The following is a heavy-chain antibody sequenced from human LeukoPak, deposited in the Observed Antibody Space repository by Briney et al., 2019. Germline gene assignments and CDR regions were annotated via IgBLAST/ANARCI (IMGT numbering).Heavy chain of an antibody. CDR1: GFTFSSYS. Sequence: PGGSLRLSCAASGFTFSSYSMNWVRQAPGKGLEWVSSISSSSSYIYYADSVKGRFTISRDNAKNSLYLQMNSLRAEDTAVYYCARDCIEDTAMAEFDYWGQGTLVTVSS. D-gene: IGHD5-18*01. CDR2: ISSSSSYI. CDR3: ARDCIEDTAMAEFDY. V-gene: IGHV3-21*01. J-gene: IGHJ4*02.